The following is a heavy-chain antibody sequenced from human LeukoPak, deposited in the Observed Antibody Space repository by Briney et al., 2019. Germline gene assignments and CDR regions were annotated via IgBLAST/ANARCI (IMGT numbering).Heavy chain of an antibody. CDR1: GGSISSSSYY. D-gene: IGHD3-22*01. Sequence: SETLSLTCTISGGSISSSSYYWGWIRQPPGKGLEWIGSIYYSGSTYYNPSLKSRVTISVDTSKNQFSLKLSSVTAADTAVYYCARHTYYYDSSGYYHYYFDYWGQGTLVTVSS. J-gene: IGHJ4*02. CDR2: IYYSGST. CDR3: ARHTYYYDSSGYYHYYFDY. V-gene: IGHV4-39*01.